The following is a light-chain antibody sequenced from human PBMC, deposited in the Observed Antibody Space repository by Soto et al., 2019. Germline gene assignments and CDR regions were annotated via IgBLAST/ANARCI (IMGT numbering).Light chain of an antibody. V-gene: IGLV1-47*01. CDR3: ATWVDSLSVYV. CDR2: RND. J-gene: IGLJ1*01. Sequence: QSLLPQPPSASGTPGQMVTVSYSVSSSRIGSNYVYWYQQLPGTAPKLLIYRNDQRPSGVPDRFSGSRSGTSASLAISGLRSEDEAIYYCATWVDSLSVYVFGTGTKVTVL. CDR1: SSRIGSNY.